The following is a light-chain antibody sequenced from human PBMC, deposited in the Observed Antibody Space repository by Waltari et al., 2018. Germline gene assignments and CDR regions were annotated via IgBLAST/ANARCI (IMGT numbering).Light chain of an antibody. CDR1: QSVGRS. V-gene: IGKV3-20*01. CDR2: GAF. CDR3: QHYVRLPVT. J-gene: IGKJ1*01. Sequence: EIVLTQSPGTLSFSPGEIATISCRASQSVGRSLAWYQQKPGQAPRLLIYGAFIRATGIADRFSGSGSGTDFSLTISRLEPEDFAVYYCQHYVRLPVTFGQGTKVEIK.